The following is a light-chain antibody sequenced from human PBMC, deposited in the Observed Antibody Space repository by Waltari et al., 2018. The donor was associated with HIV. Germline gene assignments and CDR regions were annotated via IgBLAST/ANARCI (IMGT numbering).Light chain of an antibody. Sequence: QSVLTQPPSVSGAPGQRVTISSTGTSSNIGANYEDHCYRPLPGTAPQVLNYGNNNRPSGVPDRFSGSKSGTSASLAITGLQPEDESDYHCQSYDSTLSGWVFGGGTKLTVL. J-gene: IGLJ3*02. V-gene: IGLV1-40*01. CDR3: QSYDSTLSGWV. CDR1: SSNIGANYE. CDR2: GNN.